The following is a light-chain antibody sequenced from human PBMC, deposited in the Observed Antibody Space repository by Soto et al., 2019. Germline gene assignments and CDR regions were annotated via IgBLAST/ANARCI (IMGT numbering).Light chain of an antibody. V-gene: IGKV3-15*01. CDR1: QSVSGK. CDR3: QKYNVGPLP. J-gene: IGKJ4*01. Sequence: EIVMTQSPATLSVSPGDRVTLSCRASQSVSGKLAWYQKRPGQAPRLLMFDSSTRATGVPPRFSGSGSGTDFTLTISSLQSEDFAVYNCQKYNVGPLPFGGGTRVEIK. CDR2: DSS.